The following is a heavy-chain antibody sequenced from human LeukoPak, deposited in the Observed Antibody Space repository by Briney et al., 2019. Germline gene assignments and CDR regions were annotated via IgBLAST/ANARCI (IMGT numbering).Heavy chain of an antibody. Sequence: PGGSLRLSCAASGFTFSTCDMNWVRQVPRKGLEWVSSINSESSHIYYAASVRGRFTISRDNARNSVSVQMDSLRAEDTAVYYCARDPVRDLRMGYFECWGQVSLVTVSS. CDR2: INSESSHI. J-gene: IGHJ4*02. D-gene: IGHD3-16*01. V-gene: IGHV3-21*01. CDR3: ARDPVRDLRMGYFEC. CDR1: GFTFSTCD.